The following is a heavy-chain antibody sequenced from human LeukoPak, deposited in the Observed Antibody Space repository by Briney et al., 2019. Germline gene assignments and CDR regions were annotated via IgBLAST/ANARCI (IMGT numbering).Heavy chain of an antibody. Sequence: YPGGSLRLSCAASGFTFSSYAMSWVRQAPGKGLEWVSAISGSGGSTYYADSVKGRFTISRDNSKNTLYLQMNSLRAEDTAVYYCAKAPGRYCSSSNCFFDYWGQGTLVTVSS. CDR2: ISGSGGST. V-gene: IGHV3-23*01. CDR3: AKAPGRYCSSSNCFFDY. J-gene: IGHJ4*02. D-gene: IGHD2-2*01. CDR1: GFTFSSYA.